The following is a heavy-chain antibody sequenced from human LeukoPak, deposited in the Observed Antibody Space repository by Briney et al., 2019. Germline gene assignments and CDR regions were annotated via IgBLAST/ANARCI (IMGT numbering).Heavy chain of an antibody. CDR3: ARDCDSWSGSY. V-gene: IGHV1-18*01. J-gene: IGHJ4*02. D-gene: IGHD3-3*01. CDR1: GYTFTTYG. Sequence: GASVKVSCKTSGYTFTTYGIDWVRQAPGQGLEWMGWISAYNGNTKYAQKFQGRVTVTADTSASTVYMELRSLRSDDTAVYYCARDCDSWSGSYWGQGTLVTVSS. CDR2: ISAYNGNT.